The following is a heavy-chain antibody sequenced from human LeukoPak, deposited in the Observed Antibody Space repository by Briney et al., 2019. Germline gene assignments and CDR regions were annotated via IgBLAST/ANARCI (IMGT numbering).Heavy chain of an antibody. Sequence: PSETLSLTCTVSGGSISSYYWSWVRQPPGKGLEWIGYIYYSGSTNYNPSLKSRVTMSVDTSKDQFSLKLSSVTAADTAVYYCARDHLGSFDPWGQGTLVTVSS. CDR3: ARDHLGSFDP. V-gene: IGHV4-59*12. CDR1: GGSISSYY. CDR2: IYYSGST. J-gene: IGHJ5*02.